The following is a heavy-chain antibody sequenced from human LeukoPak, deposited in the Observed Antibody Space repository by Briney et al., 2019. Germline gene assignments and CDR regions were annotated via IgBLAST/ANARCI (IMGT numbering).Heavy chain of an antibody. J-gene: IGHJ4*02. CDR1: GYTFTSYD. D-gene: IGHD2/OR15-2a*01. Sequence: ASLKVSCKASGYTFTSYDINWVRQATGQGIEWMGWMNPNSGNTGYAQKFQGSVTMTRYTSISTAYMELSSLRSEDTAVYYCARKHPSNWGQGTLVTVSS. V-gene: IGHV1-8*01. CDR3: ARKHPSN. CDR2: MNPNSGNT.